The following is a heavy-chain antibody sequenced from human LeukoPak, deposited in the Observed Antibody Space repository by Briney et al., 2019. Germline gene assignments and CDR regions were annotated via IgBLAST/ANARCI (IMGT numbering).Heavy chain of an antibody. V-gene: IGHV3-73*01. CDR2: IRSKANSYAT. Sequence: GGSLRLSCAASGFTFSGSAMHWVRQASGKGLEWVGRIRSKANSYATAYAASVKGRFTISRDDSKNTAYLQMNSLRAEDTAVYYCAKDSAEYYYDSSGYWDYFDYWGQGTLVTVSS. CDR3: AKDSAEYYYDSSGYWDYFDY. CDR1: GFTFSGSA. D-gene: IGHD3-22*01. J-gene: IGHJ4*02.